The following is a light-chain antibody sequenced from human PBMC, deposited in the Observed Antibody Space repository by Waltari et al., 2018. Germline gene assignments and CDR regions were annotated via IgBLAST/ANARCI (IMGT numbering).Light chain of an antibody. CDR2: DAS. Sequence: EIVLTQSPATLSLSPGERATLSCRASQSVSSYLAWYQQKPGQAPRLLLYDASNRATGIPARFSGSGSGTDFTLTISSLEPEDFAVYYCQQRSNRFTFGPGTKVDIK. CDR3: QQRSNRFT. J-gene: IGKJ3*01. V-gene: IGKV3-11*01. CDR1: QSVSSY.